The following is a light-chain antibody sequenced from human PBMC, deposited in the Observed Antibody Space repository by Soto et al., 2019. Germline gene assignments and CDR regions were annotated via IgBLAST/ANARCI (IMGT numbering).Light chain of an antibody. CDR3: QQRSNWPLT. Sequence: EIVLTQSPATLSLSPGERATLSCRASQSVSSYLAWYQPKPGQAPRRLIYDASNRATGIPARFSGSGSGTDFTLTISRLEPEYFAVYYCQQRSNWPLTFGGGTTVQIK. J-gene: IGKJ4*01. CDR2: DAS. CDR1: QSVSSY. V-gene: IGKV3-11*01.